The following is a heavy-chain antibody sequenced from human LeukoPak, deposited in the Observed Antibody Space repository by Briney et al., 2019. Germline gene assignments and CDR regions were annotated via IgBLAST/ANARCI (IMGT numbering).Heavy chain of an antibody. D-gene: IGHD3-10*01. V-gene: IGHV4-59*01. CDR3: ATGSGYYYYMDV. CDR2: IYYSGST. J-gene: IGHJ6*03. CDR1: GGSISSYY. Sequence: SETLSLTCTVSGGSISSYYWSWIRQPPGKGLEWIGYIYYSGSTNYNPSLKSRVTISVETSKNLFSLKLTSVTAADTAMYYCATGSGYYYYMDVWGKGTTVTISS.